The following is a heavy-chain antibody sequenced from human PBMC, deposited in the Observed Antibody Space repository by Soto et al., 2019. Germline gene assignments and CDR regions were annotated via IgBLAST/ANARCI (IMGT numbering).Heavy chain of an antibody. Sequence: SETLSLTCTVSGGSISSGGYYWSWIRQHPGKGLEWIGYIYYSGSTYYNPSLKSRVTISVDTSKNQFSLKLSSVTAADTAVYYCARAPKRGHHAFDIWGQGTMVTVSS. V-gene: IGHV4-31*03. J-gene: IGHJ3*02. CDR3: ARAPKRGHHAFDI. D-gene: IGHD5-12*01. CDR1: GGSISSGGYY. CDR2: IYYSGST.